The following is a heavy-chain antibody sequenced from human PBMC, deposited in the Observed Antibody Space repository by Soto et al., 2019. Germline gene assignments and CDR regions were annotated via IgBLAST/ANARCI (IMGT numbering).Heavy chain of an antibody. CDR3: TGFLIAAAGTRIDY. CDR1: GFTFSNAW. J-gene: IGHJ4*02. Sequence: GGSLRLSCAASGFTFSNAWMSWVRQAPGKGLEWVGRIKSKTDGGTTDYAAPVKGRFTISRDDSKNTLYLQMNSLKTEDTAVYYCTGFLIAAAGTRIDYWGQGTLVTVSS. D-gene: IGHD6-13*01. V-gene: IGHV3-15*01. CDR2: IKSKTDGGTT.